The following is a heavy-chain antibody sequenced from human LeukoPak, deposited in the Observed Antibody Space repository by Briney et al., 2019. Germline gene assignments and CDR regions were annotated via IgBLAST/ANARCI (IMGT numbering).Heavy chain of an antibody. J-gene: IGHJ4*02. CDR2: IHPSGTM. Sequence: PSETLSLTCVVSGFSLSSGYYWGWIRQPPGKGLEWIGNIHPSGTMFHNSSLNRLVTMSIDTSKNQFSLKLSSVTAADTAVYYCAREAERRVVNWGQGTLVTVSS. CDR3: AREAERRVVN. V-gene: IGHV4-38-2*02. CDR1: GFSLSSGYY. D-gene: IGHD1-1*01.